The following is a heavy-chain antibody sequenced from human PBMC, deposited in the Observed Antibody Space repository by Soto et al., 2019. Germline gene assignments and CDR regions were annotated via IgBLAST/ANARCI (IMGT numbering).Heavy chain of an antibody. CDR2: MYHSGST. Sequence: SETLSLTCTVSGGSISSYYWSWIRQPPGKGLEWIGYMYHSGSTNYNPSLKSRVTISVDTSKNQFSLKLSSVTAADTAVYYCARYCSGGSCYLDPWGQGTLVTV. V-gene: IGHV4-59*01. CDR3: ARYCSGGSCYLDP. D-gene: IGHD2-15*01. J-gene: IGHJ5*02. CDR1: GGSISSYY.